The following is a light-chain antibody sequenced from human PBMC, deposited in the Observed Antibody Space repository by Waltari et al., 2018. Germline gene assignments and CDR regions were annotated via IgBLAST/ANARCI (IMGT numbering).Light chain of an antibody. J-gene: IGKJ2*01. CDR2: WAP. V-gene: IGKV4-1*01. CDR1: QSILYSSKNKNY. Sequence: DIVMTQSPDSLAVSLGERATINCKSSQSILYSSKNKNYLTWYQQKPGQPPKLLIYWAPTRESGVPDRFSGSGSGTDFTLTISSLQAEDVAVYYCQQYYSTPYTFGQGTKLEIK. CDR3: QQYYSTPYT.